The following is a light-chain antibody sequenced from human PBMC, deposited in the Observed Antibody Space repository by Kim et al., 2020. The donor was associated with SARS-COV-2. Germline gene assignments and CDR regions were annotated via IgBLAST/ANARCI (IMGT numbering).Light chain of an antibody. CDR1: SLRSYY. Sequence: SSELTQDPVVSVALGQTVRITCQGDSLRSYYATWYQQKPRQAPVLVIYGRNNRASGIPDRFSGSASGNTASLTISGTQAEDEADFYCQSRDSGGKVVFGGGTQLTVL. CDR2: GRN. CDR3: QSRDSGGKVV. J-gene: IGLJ2*01. V-gene: IGLV3-19*01.